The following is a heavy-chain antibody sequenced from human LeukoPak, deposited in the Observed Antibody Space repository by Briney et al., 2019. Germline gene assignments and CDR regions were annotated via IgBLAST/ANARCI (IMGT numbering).Heavy chain of an antibody. Sequence: ESSETLSLTCAVYGGSFSGYYWSWIRQPPGKGLEWIGEISHSGSTNYNPSLKSRVTISVDTSKNQFSLKLSSVTAADTAVYYCARRVSLVRYDYWGQGTLVTVSS. CDR1: GGSFSGYY. J-gene: IGHJ4*02. V-gene: IGHV4-34*01. D-gene: IGHD6-13*01. CDR2: ISHSGST. CDR3: ARRVSLVRYDY.